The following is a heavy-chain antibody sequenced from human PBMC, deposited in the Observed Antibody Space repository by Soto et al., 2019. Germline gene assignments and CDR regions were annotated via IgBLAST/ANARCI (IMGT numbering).Heavy chain of an antibody. J-gene: IGHJ6*02. Sequence: GASVKVSCKASGGTFSSYASSWVRQAPGQGLEWMGGIIPIFGTANYAQKFQGRVTITADESTSTAYMELSSLRSEDTAVYYCARGTTVEYSYYYGMDVWGQGTTVTVSS. CDR1: GGTFSSYA. V-gene: IGHV1-69*13. CDR3: ARGTTVEYSYYYGMDV. CDR2: IIPIFGTA. D-gene: IGHD4-17*01.